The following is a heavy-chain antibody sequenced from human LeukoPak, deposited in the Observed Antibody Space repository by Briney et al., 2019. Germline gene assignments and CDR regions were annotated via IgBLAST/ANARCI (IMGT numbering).Heavy chain of an antibody. D-gene: IGHD1-1*01. CDR3: AREGWNDFHCFDY. CDR2: INAGNNNT. V-gene: IGHV1-3*01. CDR1: GHTFTNYA. Sequence: ASVKVSCKASGHTFTNYAIHWVRQAPGQGLEWMGWINAGNNNTKYSQKFQGRVTITRDTSASTAYMELSSLRSEDTAVYYCAREGWNDFHCFDYWGQGTLVTVSS. J-gene: IGHJ4*02.